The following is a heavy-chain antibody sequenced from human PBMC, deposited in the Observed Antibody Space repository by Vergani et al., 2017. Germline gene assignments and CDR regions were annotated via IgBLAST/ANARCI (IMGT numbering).Heavy chain of an antibody. CDR3: ATVSIRRIFRVVIYYYYYGMDV. V-gene: IGHV1-24*01. Sequence: QVQLVQSGAEVKKPGASVKVSCKVSGYTLTELSMHWVRQAPGTGLEWMGGFDPEDGETIYAQKFQGRVTMTEDTSTDTAYMELSSLRSEDTAVYYCATVSIRRIFRVVIYYYYYGMDVWGQGTTVTVSS. CDR2: FDPEDGET. J-gene: IGHJ6*02. CDR1: GYTLTELS. D-gene: IGHD3-3*01.